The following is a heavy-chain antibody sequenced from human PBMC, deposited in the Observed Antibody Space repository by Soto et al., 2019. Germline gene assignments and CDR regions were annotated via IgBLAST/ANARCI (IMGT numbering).Heavy chain of an antibody. CDR2: IYPGDCDT. V-gene: IGHV5-51*01. D-gene: IGHD6-13*01. J-gene: IGHJ4*02. CDR3: ARMMAASGTAFDY. CDR1: GYSFISSW. Sequence: GESLKISCQASGYSFISSWIGWVRQMPGKGLEWMGIIYPGDCDTKYSPSFQGQVTISADKSTSTAYLQWSSLKASDTATYYCARMMAASGTAFDYWGQGALVTVSS.